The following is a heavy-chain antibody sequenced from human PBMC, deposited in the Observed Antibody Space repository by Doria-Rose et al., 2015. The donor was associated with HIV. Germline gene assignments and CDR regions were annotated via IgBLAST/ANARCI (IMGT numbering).Heavy chain of an antibody. D-gene: IGHD6-13*01. J-gene: IGHJ4*02. Sequence: ESGPVLMKPTETLTLTCTVSGVSLSSPGMGVSWIRQPPGKALEWPANIFSDDERSYKTSLKSRLSISRGTSKSQVVLTMTDMDPVDTATYYCARIKSSRWYHKYYFDFWGQGTLVIVSA. CDR1: GVSLSSPGMG. CDR3: ARIKSSRWYHKYYFDF. CDR2: IFSDDER. V-gene: IGHV2-26*01.